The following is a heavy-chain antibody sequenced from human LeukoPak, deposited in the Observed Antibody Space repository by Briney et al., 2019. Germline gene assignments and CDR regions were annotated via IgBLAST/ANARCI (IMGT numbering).Heavy chain of an antibody. CDR1: GFTFRSYA. CDR2: ISYDGSNK. V-gene: IGHV3-30*18. J-gene: IGHJ6*03. CDR3: AKAVTSDYHSLYYNYYMDV. D-gene: IGHD3-10*01. Sequence: PGRSLRLSCAASGFTFRSYAMHWVRQAPGKGLEWVAVISYDGSNKYFGDSVKGRFPISRDNSKNTLYLQMDSLRAEDTAIYYCAKAVTSDYHSLYYNYYMDVWGKGTTVTVSS.